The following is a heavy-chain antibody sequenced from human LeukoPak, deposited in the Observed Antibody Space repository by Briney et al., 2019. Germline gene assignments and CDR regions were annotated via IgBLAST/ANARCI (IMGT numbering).Heavy chain of an antibody. D-gene: IGHD6-6*01. CDR3: ARSIAAPDY. Sequence: GGSLRLSCAASRFXFTTYAIDWVRQAPGKGLEWVSSISSSSSYIYYADSVKGRFTISRDNAKNSLYLQMNSLRAEDTAVYYCARSIAAPDYWGQGTLVTVSS. V-gene: IGHV3-21*01. CDR2: ISSSSSYI. J-gene: IGHJ4*02. CDR1: RFXFTTYA.